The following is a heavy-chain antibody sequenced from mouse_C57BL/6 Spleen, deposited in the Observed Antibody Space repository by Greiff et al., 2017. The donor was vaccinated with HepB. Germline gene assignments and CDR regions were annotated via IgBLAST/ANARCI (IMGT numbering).Heavy chain of an antibody. V-gene: IGHV1-82*01. D-gene: IGHD1-1*01. Sequence: VMLVESGPELVKPGASVKISCKASGYAFSSSWMNWVKQRPGKGLEWIGRIYPGDGDTNYNGKFKGKATLTADKSSSTAYMQLSSLTSEDSAVYCCARGGSSPYYYAMDYWGQGTSVTVSS. CDR3: ARGGSSPYYYAMDY. CDR2: IYPGDGDT. CDR1: GYAFSSSW. J-gene: IGHJ4*01.